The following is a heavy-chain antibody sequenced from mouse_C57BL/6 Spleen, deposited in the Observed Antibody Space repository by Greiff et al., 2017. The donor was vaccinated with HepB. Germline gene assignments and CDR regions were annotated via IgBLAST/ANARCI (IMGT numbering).Heavy chain of an antibody. CDR1: GYTFTSYW. V-gene: IGHV1-64*01. Sequence: VQLQQPGAELVKPGASVKLSCKASGYTFTSYWMHWVKQRPGQGLEWIGMIHPNSGSTNYNEKFKSKATLTVDKSSSTAYMQLSSLTSEDSAVYYCARSHYDYDGPPFAYWSQGTLVTVSA. CDR2: IHPNSGST. D-gene: IGHD2-4*01. J-gene: IGHJ3*01. CDR3: ARSHYDYDGPPFAY.